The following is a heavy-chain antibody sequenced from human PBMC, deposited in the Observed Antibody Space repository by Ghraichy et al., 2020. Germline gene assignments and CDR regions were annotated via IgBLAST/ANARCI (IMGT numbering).Heavy chain of an antibody. Sequence: SETLSLTCAVSGYSISSGYYWGWIRQPPGKGLEWIVSIYHSGSTYYNPSLKSRVTISVDTSKNQFSLKLSSVTAADTAVYYCARGLTTYIDYWGQGTLVTVSS. CDR3: ARGLTTYIDY. D-gene: IGHD1-1*01. J-gene: IGHJ4*02. CDR1: GYSISSGYY. V-gene: IGHV4-38-2*01. CDR2: IYHSGST.